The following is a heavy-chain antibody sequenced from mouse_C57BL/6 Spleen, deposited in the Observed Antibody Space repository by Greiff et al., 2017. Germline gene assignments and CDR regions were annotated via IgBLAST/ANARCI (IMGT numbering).Heavy chain of an antibody. D-gene: IGHD1-1*01. V-gene: IGHV8-8*01. CDR3: ARIEDYGSSYGGYFDY. Sequence: QVQLKECGPGILQPSQTLSLTCSFSGFSLSTFGMGVGWIRQPSGKGLEWLAHIWWDDDKYYNPALKSRLTISKDTSKNQVFLKIANVDTADTATYYCARIEDYGSSYGGYFDYWGQGTTLTVSS. CDR1: GFSLSTFGMG. J-gene: IGHJ2*01. CDR2: IWWDDDK.